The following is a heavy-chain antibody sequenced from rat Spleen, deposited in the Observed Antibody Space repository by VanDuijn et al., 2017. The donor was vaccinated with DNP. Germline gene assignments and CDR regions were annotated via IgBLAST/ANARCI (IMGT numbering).Heavy chain of an antibody. V-gene: IGHV6-6*01. CDR3: ARGPNYGGYPDFFDY. Sequence: EVQVLESGGGLVQPGNSLKLSCATSGFTFSTAWMYWYRQFPEKRLEWVARIKAKSNNYATDYTESVKGRFTISRDDSKSSIYLQMNNLKEEDTAIYYCARGPNYGGYPDFFDYWGQGVMVTVSS. CDR1: GFTFSTAW. J-gene: IGHJ2*01. CDR2: IKAKSNNYAT. D-gene: IGHD1-11*01.